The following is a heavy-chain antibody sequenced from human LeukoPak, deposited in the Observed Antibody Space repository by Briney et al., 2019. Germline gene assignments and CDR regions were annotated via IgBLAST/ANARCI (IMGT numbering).Heavy chain of an antibody. J-gene: IGHJ4*02. CDR3: ASPLGYCSGGSCPEFDY. V-gene: IGHV3-30*04. CDR1: GFTFSSYA. Sequence: GGSLRLSCAASGFTFSSYAMHWVRQAPGKGLEWVAVISYDGSNKYYADSVKGRFTISRDNSKNTLYLQMNSLRAEDTAVYYCASPLGYCSGGSCPEFDYWGQGTLVTVSS. D-gene: IGHD2-15*01. CDR2: ISYDGSNK.